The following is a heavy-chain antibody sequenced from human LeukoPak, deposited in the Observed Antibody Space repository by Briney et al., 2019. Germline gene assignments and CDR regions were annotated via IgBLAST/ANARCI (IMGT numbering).Heavy chain of an antibody. V-gene: IGHV3-20*04. CDR3: ASSKLPGGYYYMDV. Sequence: GGSLRLSCAASGFNFDDYGMTWVRQIPGKGLEWVAGVNSNGRSAGYAAAVRGRFTISRDNYKNTLYLQMNSLRAEDTAAYYCASSKLPGGYYYMDVGGKGTTVTVSS. CDR2: VNSNGRSA. D-gene: IGHD2-15*01. J-gene: IGHJ6*03. CDR1: GFNFDDYG.